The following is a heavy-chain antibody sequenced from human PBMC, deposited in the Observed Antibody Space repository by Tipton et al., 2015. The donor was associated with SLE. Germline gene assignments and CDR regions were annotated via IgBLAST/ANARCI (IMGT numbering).Heavy chain of an antibody. V-gene: IGHV3-23*01. D-gene: IGHD3-10*01. CDR1: GFTFSSYG. CDR2: LRDGGDTT. J-gene: IGHJ5*02. CDR3: ARGTYGSGSYAKGP. Sequence: SLRLSCAASGFTFSSYGMHWVRQAPGKGLEWVSTLRDGGDTTYYADSVKDRFTVSRDNSKKTRYLQMNSLRAEDTAVYYCARGTYGSGSYAKGPWGQGTLVTVSS.